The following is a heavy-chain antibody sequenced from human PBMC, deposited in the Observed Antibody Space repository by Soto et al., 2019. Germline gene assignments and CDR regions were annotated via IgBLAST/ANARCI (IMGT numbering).Heavy chain of an antibody. V-gene: IGHV3-23*01. Sequence: EVQLLESGGGLVQPGGSLRLSCAASGFTFSSYAMSWVRQAPGKGLEWVSAISGSGGSTYYADSVKGRFTISRDNSKNTLYLQMNSLRAEDTAVYYCAKTTAATMLLPDAFDIWGHGTMVTVSS. J-gene: IGHJ3*02. D-gene: IGHD6-25*01. CDR3: AKTTAATMLLPDAFDI. CDR2: ISGSGGST. CDR1: GFTFSSYA.